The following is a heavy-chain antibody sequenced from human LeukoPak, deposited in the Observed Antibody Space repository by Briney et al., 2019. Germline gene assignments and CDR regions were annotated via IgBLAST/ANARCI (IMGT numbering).Heavy chain of an antibody. V-gene: IGHV4-34*01. CDR2: INHSGST. Sequence: SETLSLTCAVYGGSFSGYYWSWIRQPPGKGLEWIGEINHSGSTNYNPSLKGRVTISVDTSKNQFSLKLSSVTAADTAVYYCARASGASRRDAFDIWGQGTMVTVSS. J-gene: IGHJ3*02. D-gene: IGHD4-17*01. CDR1: GGSFSGYY. CDR3: ARASGASRRDAFDI.